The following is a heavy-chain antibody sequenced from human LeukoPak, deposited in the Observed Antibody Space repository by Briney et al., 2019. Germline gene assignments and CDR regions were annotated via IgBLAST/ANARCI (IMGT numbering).Heavy chain of an antibody. CDR3: ASGGYGY. CDR2: IYVSGST. V-gene: IGHV4-4*07. J-gene: IGHJ4*02. Sequence: KPSXXXXLTCTVSGGSISSYYWSWIRQPAGKRLEWIGRIYVSGSTNYNPSLKSRVTISVDTSKSQFSLKLNSVTAADTGVYYCASGGYGYWGQGTLVTVSS. CDR1: GGSISSYY. D-gene: IGHD5-12*01.